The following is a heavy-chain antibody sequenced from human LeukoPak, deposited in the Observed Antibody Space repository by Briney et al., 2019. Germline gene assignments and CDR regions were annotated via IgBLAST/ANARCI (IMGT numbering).Heavy chain of an antibody. CDR3: ARRAGSYYDS. CDR2: IYYSGNT. CDR1: GGSISSYHYY. J-gene: IGHJ4*02. Sequence: SETLSLTCTASGGSISSYHYYWGWIRQPPGKGLEWIGDIYYSGNTYYNPSLRSRVTISVDTSKNQFSLKLTSVTAADTAVYYCARRAGSYYDSWGREPWSPSPQ. V-gene: IGHV4-39*01.